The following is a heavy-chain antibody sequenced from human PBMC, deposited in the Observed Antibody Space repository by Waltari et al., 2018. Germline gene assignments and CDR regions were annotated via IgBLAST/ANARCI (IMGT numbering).Heavy chain of an antibody. CDR1: GFTFSSYS. J-gene: IGHJ4*02. CDR2: ISSSSSTI. Sequence: EVQLVESGGGLVQPGGSLRLSCAASGFTFSSYSMNWVRQAPGKGLEWVSYISSSSSTIYYADSVKGRVTISRDNAKNSLYLQMNSLRAEDTAVYYCAILLLWFGETPFDYWGQGTLVTVSS. CDR3: AILLLWFGETPFDY. D-gene: IGHD3-10*01. V-gene: IGHV3-48*01.